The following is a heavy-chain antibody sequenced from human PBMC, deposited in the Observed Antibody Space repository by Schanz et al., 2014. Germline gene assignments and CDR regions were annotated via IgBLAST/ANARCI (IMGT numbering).Heavy chain of an antibody. Sequence: QVQLVQSGAEVQKPGASVMLSCKTSGYSFNLFGVSWVRQAPGQGLEWMGWISAYNGNMNYAPKFQGRVTMTTDTSTSTAYMELRSLRSDDTAVYYCARGGYSSGWYDRDIAHFDYWGQGTRXIVSS. CDR1: GYSFNLFG. CDR2: ISAYNGNM. J-gene: IGHJ4*02. V-gene: IGHV1-18*04. D-gene: IGHD6-19*01. CDR3: ARGGYSSGWYDRDIAHFDY.